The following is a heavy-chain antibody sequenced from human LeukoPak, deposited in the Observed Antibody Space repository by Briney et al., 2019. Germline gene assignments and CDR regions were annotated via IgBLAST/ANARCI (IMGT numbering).Heavy chain of an antibody. CDR3: ARVYGSGRGFDY. Sequence: PGGSLRLSCVASGFPLSSYAMYWVRQAPGKGLEWVAVISYDGSNKYYADSVKGRFTISRDNSKNTLYLQMNSLRAEDTAVYYCARVYGSGRGFDYWGQGTLVTVSS. D-gene: IGHD3-10*01. J-gene: IGHJ4*02. CDR1: GFPLSSYA. CDR2: ISYDGSNK. V-gene: IGHV3-30-3*01.